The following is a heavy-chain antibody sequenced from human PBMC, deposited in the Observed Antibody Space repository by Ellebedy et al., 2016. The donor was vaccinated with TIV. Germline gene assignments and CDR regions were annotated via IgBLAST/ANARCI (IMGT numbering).Heavy chain of an antibody. CDR3: VRVKAKSDHSPLDC. D-gene: IGHD1-14*01. J-gene: IGHJ4*02. V-gene: IGHV3-74*01. CDR1: GFTFSRYW. CDR2: ISGDGTMT. Sequence: GESLKISCAASGFTFSRYWMHWVRQVPGKGLVWVSRISGDGTMTNYADSVKGRFTISRDNAKNTLYLQMDSLSAEDTALYYCVRVKAKSDHSPLDCWGQGALVTVSS.